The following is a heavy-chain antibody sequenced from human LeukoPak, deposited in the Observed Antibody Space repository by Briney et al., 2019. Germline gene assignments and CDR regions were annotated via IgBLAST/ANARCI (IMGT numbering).Heavy chain of an antibody. Sequence: GGSLRLSCAASGLTFSSYWMHWVRQAPGEGLVWVSRINTDGSSTIYADSVKGRFTISRDNAKNTLYLQMNSLRAEDTAVYYCARDLTGSVHDYWGQGTLVTVSS. CDR2: INTDGSST. CDR3: ARDLTGSVHDY. CDR1: GLTFSSYW. D-gene: IGHD3-10*01. V-gene: IGHV3-74*01. J-gene: IGHJ4*02.